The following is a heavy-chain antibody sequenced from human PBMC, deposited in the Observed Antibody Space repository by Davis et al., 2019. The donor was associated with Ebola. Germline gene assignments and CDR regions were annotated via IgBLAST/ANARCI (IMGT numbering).Heavy chain of an antibody. Sequence: GESLKISCAVSGFTFSGSAMHWVRQASGKGLEWVGRIRSKANSYATAYAASVKGRFTISRDDSKNTAYLQMNSLKTEDTAVYYCTPNWGQFDYWGQGTLVTVSS. CDR1: GFTFSGSA. CDR3: TPNWGQFDY. V-gene: IGHV3-73*01. J-gene: IGHJ4*02. CDR2: IRSKANSYAT. D-gene: IGHD7-27*01.